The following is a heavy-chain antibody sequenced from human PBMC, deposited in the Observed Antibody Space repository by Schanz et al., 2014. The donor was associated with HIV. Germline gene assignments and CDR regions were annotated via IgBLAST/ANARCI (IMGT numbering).Heavy chain of an antibody. CDR3: AAGLIRYFFDY. CDR2: IWYDGTNK. CDR1: GFTFSNAW. Sequence: VQLVESGGGLVQPGRSLRLSCAASGFTFSNAWMSWVRQAPGKGLEWVAVIWYDGTNKYYADSVKGRFTISRDNAKNSLYLQMNSLRAEDTAMYYCAAGLIRYFFDYWGQGTLVTVSS. V-gene: IGHV3-33*03. J-gene: IGHJ4*02. D-gene: IGHD2-21*01.